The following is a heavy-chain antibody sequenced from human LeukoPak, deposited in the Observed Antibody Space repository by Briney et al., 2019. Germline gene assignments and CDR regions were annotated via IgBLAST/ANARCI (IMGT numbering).Heavy chain of an antibody. V-gene: IGHV3-7*01. J-gene: IGHJ3*02. CDR1: GFPFSTFW. Sequence: GGSLRLSCAVSGFPFSTFWMSWVRQAPGKGLEWVANINQDGSEKYYVDSVRGRFAISRDNAKNSLYLQMNSLRPEDTAMYYCARDKLYYYDSADAFDIWGQGAMVTVSS. CDR2: INQDGSEK. CDR3: ARDKLYYYDSADAFDI. D-gene: IGHD3-22*01.